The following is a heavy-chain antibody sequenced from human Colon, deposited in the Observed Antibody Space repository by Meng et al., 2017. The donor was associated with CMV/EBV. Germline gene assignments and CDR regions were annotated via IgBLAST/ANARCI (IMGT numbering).Heavy chain of an antibody. J-gene: IGHJ4*02. CDR1: GFTFSSYA. Sequence: CVASGFTFSSYAMSWVRRAPGKGLEWVSGISGGGDVTYYVDSVKGRFTISRDNSKNTVYLQMNSLRAEDTAVYYCAKYCSSGACLDYWGQGTLVTVSS. D-gene: IGHD2-2*01. V-gene: IGHV3-23*01. CDR2: ISGGGDVT. CDR3: AKYCSSGACLDY.